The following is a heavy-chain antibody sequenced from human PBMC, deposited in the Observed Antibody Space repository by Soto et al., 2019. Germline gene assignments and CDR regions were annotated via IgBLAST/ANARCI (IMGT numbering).Heavy chain of an antibody. D-gene: IGHD2-15*01. CDR2: IFPADSDT. CDR1: GYSFSNYW. J-gene: IGHJ4*02. V-gene: IGHV5-51*01. CDR3: ASPVVVPSTMNYFDY. Sequence: EVQLVQSGAEVKKPGESLKISCKGSGYSFSNYWIAWVRQMPGKGLEWMGIIFPADSDTKYRPSFQAQVTISADKSISTACLQWSSLKASDTAMYYCASPVVVPSTMNYFDYWGQGSLVTVSS.